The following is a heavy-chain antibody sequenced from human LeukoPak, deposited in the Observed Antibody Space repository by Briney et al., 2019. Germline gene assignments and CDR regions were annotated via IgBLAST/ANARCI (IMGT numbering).Heavy chain of an antibody. CDR3: ARAPIPNTAMAVYYFDY. CDR1: GGSFSGYY. V-gene: IGHV4-34*01. CDR2: INHSGST. J-gene: IGHJ4*02. D-gene: IGHD5-18*01. Sequence: PSETLSLTCAVYGGSFSGYYWSWIRQPPGKGLEWIGEINHSGSTNYNPSLKSRVTISVDTSKNQFSLKLSSVTAAATAVYYCARAPIPNTAMAVYYFDYWGQGTLVTVSS.